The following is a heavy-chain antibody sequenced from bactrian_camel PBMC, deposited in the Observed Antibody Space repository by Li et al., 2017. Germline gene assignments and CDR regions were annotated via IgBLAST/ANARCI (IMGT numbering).Heavy chain of an antibody. D-gene: IGHD6*01. Sequence: HVQLVESGGGSVQAGETLRLSCTYRSGFTFREPDMGWYRQAPGDECKLVSRINRDGSTYYADSVKGRFTISRDNAKNTVYLQLNSLQTEDMAWYYCGQRLDGATSLADTAYWGQGTQVTVS. V-gene: IGHV3S55*01. CDR1: GFTFREPD. CDR2: INRDGST. CDR3: GQRLDGATSLADTAY. J-gene: IGHJ4*01.